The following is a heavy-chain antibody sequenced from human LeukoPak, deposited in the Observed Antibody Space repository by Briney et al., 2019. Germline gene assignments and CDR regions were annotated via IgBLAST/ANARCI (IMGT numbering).Heavy chain of an antibody. CDR1: GFTFSSYA. CDR3: ALPLDYYDSSGYYGLFDY. CDR2: ISGSGGST. V-gene: IGHV3-23*01. J-gene: IGHJ4*02. Sequence: GGSLRLSCAASGFTFSSYAMHWVRQAPGKGLEWVSAISGSGGSTYYADSVKGRFTISRDNSKNTLYLQMNSLRAEDTAVYYCALPLDYYDSSGYYGLFDYWGQGTLVTVSS. D-gene: IGHD3-22*01.